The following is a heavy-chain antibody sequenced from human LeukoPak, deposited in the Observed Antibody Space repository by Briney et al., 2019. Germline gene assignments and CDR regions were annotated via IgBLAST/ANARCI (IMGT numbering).Heavy chain of an antibody. CDR1: GYSFTNYW. Sequence: GESLKISCKGGGYSFTNYWIVWVRQMPGKGLEWMGAIYYDDSETQYSPSFQGQVTISADKSISTAYPQWSSLKASDTANYCARSAGARLDAFDIWGQGTMVTVSS. J-gene: IGHJ3*02. CDR2: IYYDDSET. CDR3: ARSAGARLDAFDI. D-gene: IGHD1-26*01. V-gene: IGHV5-51*01.